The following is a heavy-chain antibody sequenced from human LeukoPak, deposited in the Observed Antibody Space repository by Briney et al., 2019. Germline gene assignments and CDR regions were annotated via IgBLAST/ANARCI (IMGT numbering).Heavy chain of an antibody. Sequence: SETLSLTCTVSGGPISSHYWSWIRQPPGKGLEWIGYIYYSESTNYNPSLKSRVTISVDTSKNQFSLKLSSVTAADTAVYYCARAGYSSSWYHTPIYYYHYYMDVWGKGTTVTVSS. D-gene: IGHD6-13*01. J-gene: IGHJ6*03. V-gene: IGHV4-59*11. CDR2: IYYSEST. CDR1: GGPISSHY. CDR3: ARAGYSSSWYHTPIYYYHYYMDV.